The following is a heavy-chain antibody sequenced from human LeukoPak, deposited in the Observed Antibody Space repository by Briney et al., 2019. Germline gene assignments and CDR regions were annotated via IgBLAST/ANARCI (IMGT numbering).Heavy chain of an antibody. V-gene: IGHV4-34*01. CDR2: IYNSGST. J-gene: IGHJ4*02. Sequence: PSETLSLTCAVYGGSFSGSNWSWIRRSPGKGLEWIGEIYNSGSTIYNPSLKSRVTISVDTSKNQLSLNLISVTAADTAVYYCVRAYDYWGQGTLVTVSS. CDR1: GGSFSGSN. CDR3: VRAYDY.